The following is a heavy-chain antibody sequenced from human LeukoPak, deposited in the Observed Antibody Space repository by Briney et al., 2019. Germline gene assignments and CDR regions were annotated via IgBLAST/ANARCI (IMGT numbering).Heavy chain of an antibody. CDR2: INRDGSTT. Sequence: GGSLRLSCAASGFTFSNYWVHWVRQAPGKGLVWFSRINRDGSTTKYADSVKGRFTVSRDNAKNTLNLQMNSLRAEDTAVYYCARDKKSGESSEIDYWGQGTLVTVSS. D-gene: IGHD3-10*01. CDR3: ARDKKSGESSEIDY. V-gene: IGHV3-74*03. CDR1: GFTFSNYW. J-gene: IGHJ4*02.